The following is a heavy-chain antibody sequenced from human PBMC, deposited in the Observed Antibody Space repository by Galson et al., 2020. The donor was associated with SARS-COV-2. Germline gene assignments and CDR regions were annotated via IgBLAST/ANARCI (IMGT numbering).Heavy chain of an antibody. D-gene: IGHD3-10*01. CDR2: IDWDDDK. CDR3: ALLPVYIYGFDYYYYGMDV. V-gene: IGHV2-70*01. Sequence: SGPTLVKPTQTLTLTCTFSGFSLSTSGMCVSWIRQPPGKALEWLALIDWDDDKYYSTSLKTRLTISKDTSKNQVVLTMTNMDPVDTATYYCALLPVYIYGFDYYYYGMDVWGQWTTVTVSS. J-gene: IGHJ6*02. CDR1: GFSLSTSGMC.